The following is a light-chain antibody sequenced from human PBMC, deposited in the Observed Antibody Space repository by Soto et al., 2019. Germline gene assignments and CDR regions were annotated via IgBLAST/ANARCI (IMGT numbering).Light chain of an antibody. J-gene: IGKJ5*01. V-gene: IGKV3-20*01. Sequence: EIVLTQSPGTLSLSPGERATLSCRASQSVSSRLAWYQHKPGQAPRLLISGASNRATGIPDRFSARGSGTDFTLTISRVEPADFAVYYCQQYFTSPITFGQGTRLE. CDR3: QQYFTSPIT. CDR1: QSVSSR. CDR2: GAS.